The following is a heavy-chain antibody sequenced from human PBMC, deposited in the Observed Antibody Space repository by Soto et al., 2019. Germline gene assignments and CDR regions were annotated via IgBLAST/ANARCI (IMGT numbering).Heavy chain of an antibody. CDR3: AAVPYYYDSSAYYFDY. CDR1: GYTFTSYD. V-gene: IGHV1-8*01. CDR2: MNPNSGNT. Sequence: ASVKVSCKASGYTFTSYDINWVRQATGQGLEWMGWMNPNSGNTNYAQKFQERVTITRDMSTSTAYMQLSSLRSEDTAVYYCAAVPYYYDSSAYYFDYWGQGTLVTVSS. D-gene: IGHD3-22*01. J-gene: IGHJ4*02.